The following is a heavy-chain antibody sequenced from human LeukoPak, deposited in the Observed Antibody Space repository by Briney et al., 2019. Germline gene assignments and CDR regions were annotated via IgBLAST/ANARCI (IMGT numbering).Heavy chain of an antibody. D-gene: IGHD5-12*01. CDR1: GGSISSYY. V-gene: IGHV4-59*01. J-gene: IGHJ4*02. Sequence: PSETLSFTCTVSGGSISSYYWSWIRQPPGKGLEWIGYIYYSGSTNYNPSLKSRVTISVDTSKNQFSLKLSSVTAADTAVYYCARVRPGDGYNHAIDYWGQGTLVTVSS. CDR3: ARVRPGDGYNHAIDY. CDR2: IYYSGST.